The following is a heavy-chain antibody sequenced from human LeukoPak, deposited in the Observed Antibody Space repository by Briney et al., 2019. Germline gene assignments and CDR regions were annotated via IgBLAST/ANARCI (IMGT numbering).Heavy chain of an antibody. CDR1: GFNLSNYA. Sequence: PGGSLRLFCAASGFNLSNYALSWVRQAPEEGLEWVSAISASGTSTYYADSVKGRFTISKDNSKNTLYLQMNSLRADDTAIYYCAKDRTVFRGITYYFDYWGQGTLVTVSS. V-gene: IGHV3-23*01. D-gene: IGHD3-10*01. J-gene: IGHJ4*02. CDR2: ISASGTST. CDR3: AKDRTVFRGITYYFDY.